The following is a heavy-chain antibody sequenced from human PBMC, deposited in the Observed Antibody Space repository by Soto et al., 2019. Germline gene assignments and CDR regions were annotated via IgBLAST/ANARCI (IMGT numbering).Heavy chain of an antibody. CDR2: IYPGDSDT. J-gene: IGHJ6*03. D-gene: IGHD1-1*01. Sequence: GESLKISCKGSGYSFTSYWIGWVRQMPGKGLEWMGIIYPGDSDTRYSPSFQGQVTISADKSISTAYLQWSSLKASDTAMYYCARGPTNWNDPHYYMDVWGKGTTVTVS. CDR3: ARGPTNWNDPHYYMDV. CDR1: GYSFTSYW. V-gene: IGHV5-51*01.